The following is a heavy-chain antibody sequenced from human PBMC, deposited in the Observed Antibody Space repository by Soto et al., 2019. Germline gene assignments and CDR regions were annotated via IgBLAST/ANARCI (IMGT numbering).Heavy chain of an antibody. CDR1: GGSIGSSSYY. D-gene: IGHD2-2*01. CDR2: LYYTGTT. V-gene: IGHV4-39*01. J-gene: IGHJ5*02. Sequence: SETLSLTCSVSGGSIGSSSYYFGWIRQPPGKGLEWIGSLYYTGTTYYNSSLKSRVTISADKSQNQFSLRLSSVTAADTAVYYCGAYCSRTSCYDWFDPWGQGTLVTVSS. CDR3: GAYCSRTSCYDWFDP.